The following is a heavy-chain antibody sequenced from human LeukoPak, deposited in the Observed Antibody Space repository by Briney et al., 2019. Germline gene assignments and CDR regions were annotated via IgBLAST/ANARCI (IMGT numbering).Heavy chain of an antibody. CDR3: ARGPRYSFY. V-gene: IGHV3-23*03. J-gene: IGHJ4*02. CDR2: IYIDGTT. D-gene: IGHD6-13*01. CDR1: GFTFSSYA. Sequence: GGSLRLSCAASGFTFSSYAMTWVRQAPGKGLEWVSVIYIDGTTYYADSVKGRFTISRDQANNTLYLQMNTLRDEDTAVYYCARGPRYSFYWGQGTLVSVSS.